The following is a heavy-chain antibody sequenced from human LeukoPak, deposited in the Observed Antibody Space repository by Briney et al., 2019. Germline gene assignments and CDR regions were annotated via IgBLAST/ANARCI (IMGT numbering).Heavy chain of an antibody. Sequence: GGSLRLSCAASGFTFSGSAMHWVRQASGKGLEWVGRIRSKANSYATAYAASVKGRFTISRDDSKNTAYLQMNSLKTEDTAVYYCAREGPEQDFDYWGQGTLVTVSS. CDR1: GFTFSGSA. J-gene: IGHJ4*02. V-gene: IGHV3-73*01. D-gene: IGHD1/OR15-1a*01. CDR3: AREGPEQDFDY. CDR2: IRSKANSYAT.